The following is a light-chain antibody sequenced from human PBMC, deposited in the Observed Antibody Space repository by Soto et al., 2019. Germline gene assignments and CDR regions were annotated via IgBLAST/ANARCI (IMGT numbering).Light chain of an antibody. CDR1: QSLNNW. J-gene: IGKJ1*01. V-gene: IGKV1-5*03. Sequence: DIQMTQSPSTLSASVGDRVTITCRASQSLNNWLAWYQQKPGKAPKLLIYKAYSLESGVPSRFSGSGSATEFTLTISSLQPDDFATYYCQQYNSYSWTFGQGTKVDIK. CDR3: QQYNSYSWT. CDR2: KAY.